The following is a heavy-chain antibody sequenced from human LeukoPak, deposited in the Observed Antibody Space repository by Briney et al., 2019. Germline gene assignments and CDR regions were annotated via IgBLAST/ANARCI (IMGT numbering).Heavy chain of an antibody. Sequence: GGSLRLSCAASGFTVSSNYMSWVRQAPGKGLEWVPVIYSGGSTYYADSVKGRFTISRDNSKNTLYLQMNSLRAEDTAVYYCARVRVEMATALEYYFDYWGQGTLVTVSS. J-gene: IGHJ4*02. D-gene: IGHD5-24*01. V-gene: IGHV3-53*01. CDR2: IYSGGST. CDR3: ARVRVEMATALEYYFDY. CDR1: GFTVSSNY.